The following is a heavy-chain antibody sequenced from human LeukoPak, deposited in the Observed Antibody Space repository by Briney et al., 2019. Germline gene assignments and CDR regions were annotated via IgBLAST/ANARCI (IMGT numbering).Heavy chain of an antibody. CDR2: IYSGGRI. J-gene: IGHJ4*02. V-gene: IGHV3-66*02. D-gene: IGHD3-10*01. Sequence: GGSLRLSCAASGFTVSSNYMSWVCQAPGKGLECVSVIYSGGRIYYADSVKGRFTISRDNSKNTLYLQMNSLRAEDTAVYYCAKDLFLAPVLLWFGALDYWGQGTLVTVSS. CDR1: GFTVSSNY. CDR3: AKDLFLAPVLLWFGALDY.